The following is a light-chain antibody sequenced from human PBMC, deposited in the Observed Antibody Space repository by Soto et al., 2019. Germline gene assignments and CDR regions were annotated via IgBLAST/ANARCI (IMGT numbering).Light chain of an antibody. CDR1: QSVASN. CDR2: GAS. Sequence: EILMTQSPATLSLSPGERATLSCRASQSVASNLAWYQQSRGQAPRLLIYGASSRATGIPARFSGSGSGTEFTLTISSLQSEDFAVYYCQQYDSWPPLTFGGGTKVEIK. V-gene: IGKV3-15*01. CDR3: QQYDSWPPLT. J-gene: IGKJ4*01.